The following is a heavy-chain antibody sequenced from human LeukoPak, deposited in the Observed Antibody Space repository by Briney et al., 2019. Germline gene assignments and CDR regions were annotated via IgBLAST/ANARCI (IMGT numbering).Heavy chain of an antibody. V-gene: IGHV3-48*01. CDR1: GFTFSSYS. CDR2: ISSSSSTI. J-gene: IGHJ4*02. D-gene: IGHD2-2*01. CDR3: AREYCSSTSCLYDY. Sequence: GGSLRLSCAASGFTFSSYSMTWVRQAPGRGLEWVSYISSSSSTIYYADSVKGRFTISRDKAKNSLYLQMNSLRAEDTAVYYCAREYCSSTSCLYDYWGQGTLVTVSS.